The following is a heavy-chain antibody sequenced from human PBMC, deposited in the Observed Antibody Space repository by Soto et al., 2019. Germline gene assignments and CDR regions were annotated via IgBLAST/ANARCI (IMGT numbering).Heavy chain of an antibody. D-gene: IGHD3-10*01. J-gene: IGHJ6*02. CDR1: GGSVSTGMKY. V-gene: IGHV4-61*01. CDR3: MKAHESGDFLGMSV. CDR2: MYKTGET. Sequence: LSLTCTVSGGSVSTGMKYWGWVRQPPGKALEFIGYMYKTGETLLNSSLKSRVTLSMETSKNQFSLTLSSVTAADTAVYFCMKAHESGDFLGMSVWGPGTTVTVSS.